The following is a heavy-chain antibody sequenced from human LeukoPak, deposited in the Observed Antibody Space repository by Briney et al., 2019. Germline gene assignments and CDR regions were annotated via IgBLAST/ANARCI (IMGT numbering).Heavy chain of an antibody. D-gene: IGHD5-18*01. Sequence: SVKASYKASGGTFSSYAISWVRQAPGQGLEWMGGIIPIFGTANYAQKFQGRVTITTDESTSTAYMELSSLRSDDTAVYYCAVGDAAMVNAFDYWGQGTLVTVSS. J-gene: IGHJ4*02. V-gene: IGHV1-69*05. CDR2: IIPIFGTA. CDR3: AVGDAAMVNAFDY. CDR1: GGTFSSYA.